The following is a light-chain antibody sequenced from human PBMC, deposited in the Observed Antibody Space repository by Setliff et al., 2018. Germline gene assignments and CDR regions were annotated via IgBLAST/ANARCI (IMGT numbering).Light chain of an antibody. CDR2: DVT. CDR3: SSYTRATFVV. J-gene: IGLJ2*01. Sequence: QSALAQPASVSGSPGQSITISCTGTHSDIGGYNYVSWYQQHPGRAPKLIIYDVTNRPSGVSHRFSGSKSGNTASLTISGLQTEDEADYYCSSYTRATFVVFGGGTQLTVL. V-gene: IGLV2-14*03. CDR1: HSDIGGYNY.